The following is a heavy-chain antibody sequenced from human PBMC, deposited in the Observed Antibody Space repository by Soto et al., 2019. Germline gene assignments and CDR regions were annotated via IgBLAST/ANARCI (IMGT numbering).Heavy chain of an antibody. V-gene: IGHV1-46*01. CDR3: AKEAPGAMIDY. CDR2: INPSGGST. Sequence: GASVKVSCKASGYTFTSYYMHWVRQAPGQGLEWMGIINPSGGSTSYAQKFQGRVTITRDTSASTAYMELSSLRSEDTAVYYCAKEAPGAMIDYWGQGTLVTVSS. D-gene: IGHD1-26*01. J-gene: IGHJ4*02. CDR1: GYTFTSYY.